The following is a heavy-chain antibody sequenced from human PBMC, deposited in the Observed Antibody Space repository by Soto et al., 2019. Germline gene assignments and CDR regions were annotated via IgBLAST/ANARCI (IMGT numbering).Heavy chain of an antibody. CDR2: IYPGDADT. CDR3: ARQGVPVSSPSPWNAFDI. J-gene: IGHJ3*02. CDR1: GYSFTSYW. V-gene: IGHV5-51*01. Sequence: GESLKISCNCSGYSFTSYWIGWVRQMPGKGLEWMGIIYPGDADTRYRPSFQGQVTISADKAIRTAYLQWSSLKASDTAMYYCARQGVPVSSPSPWNAFDIWGQGTMVTVSS. D-gene: IGHD6-13*01.